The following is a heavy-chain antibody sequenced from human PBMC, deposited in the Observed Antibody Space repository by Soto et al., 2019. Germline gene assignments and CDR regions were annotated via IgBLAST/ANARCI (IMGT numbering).Heavy chain of an antibody. V-gene: IGHV1-18*01. CDR1: GYTFTIYG. D-gene: IGHD1-7*01. Sequence: ASVKVSCKASGYTFTIYGISWVRQAPGQGLEWMGWISAYNGNTNYAQKLQGRVTMTTDTSTSTAYMELRSLRSDDTAVYYCARALRTGTRNWFDPWGQGTLVTVSS. CDR3: ARALRTGTRNWFDP. J-gene: IGHJ5*02. CDR2: ISAYNGNT.